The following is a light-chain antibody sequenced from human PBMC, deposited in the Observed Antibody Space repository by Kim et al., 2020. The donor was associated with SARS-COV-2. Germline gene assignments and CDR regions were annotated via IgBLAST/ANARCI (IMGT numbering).Light chain of an antibody. V-gene: IGLV3-1*01. CDR2: QDD. CDR3: QAWDSGTVV. CDR1: KLGEKY. J-gene: IGLJ2*01. Sequence: SYELTQPPSVSVSPGQTASITCSGDKLGEKYACWYQQKPGHSPVLIIFQDDRRPSGIPERFSGSNSGNTATLTISGTQAMDEADYYCQAWDSGTVVFGGGTQLTV.